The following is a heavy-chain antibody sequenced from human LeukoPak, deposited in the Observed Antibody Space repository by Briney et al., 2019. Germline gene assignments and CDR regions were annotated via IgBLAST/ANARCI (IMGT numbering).Heavy chain of an antibody. CDR3: ARDQWEYSSSWIWGPKDAFDI. D-gene: IGHD6-13*01. Sequence: ASVKVSCKASGYTFTSYDINWVRQATGQGLEWMGWMNPNSGNTGYAQKFQGRVTMTRNTSISTAYMELSSLKSEDTAVYYCARDQWEYSSSWIWGPKDAFDIWGQGTMVTVSS. J-gene: IGHJ3*02. CDR2: MNPNSGNT. CDR1: GYTFTSYD. V-gene: IGHV1-8*01.